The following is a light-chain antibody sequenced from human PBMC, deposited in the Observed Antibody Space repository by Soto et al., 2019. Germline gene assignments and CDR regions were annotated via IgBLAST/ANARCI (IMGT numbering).Light chain of an antibody. V-gene: IGKV1-6*01. CDR1: QGIRSD. CDR3: LQDYNYPLT. J-gene: IGKJ4*01. CDR2: ATS. Sequence: AIPMTQFPSSLSASVGDRVTITCRASQGIRSDLGWYQQRPGKAPKLLIYATSSLQSGVPSRFSGSGSGTDFTLTITSLQPEDFATYYCLQDYNYPLTFGGGTKVEI.